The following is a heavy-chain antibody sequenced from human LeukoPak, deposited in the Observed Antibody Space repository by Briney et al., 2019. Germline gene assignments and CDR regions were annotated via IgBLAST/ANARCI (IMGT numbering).Heavy chain of an antibody. V-gene: IGHV1-69*13. D-gene: IGHD6-6*01. CDR3: ARTPEYSSSLFDY. J-gene: IGHJ4*02. Sequence: SVKVSCKASGGTFSSYAISWVRQAPGQGLEWMGGIIPIFGTANYAQKFQGRVTITADESTSTAYMELSSLRSEDTAVYYCARTPEYSSSLFDYWGQGTLVTVSS. CDR1: GGTFSSYA. CDR2: IIPIFGTA.